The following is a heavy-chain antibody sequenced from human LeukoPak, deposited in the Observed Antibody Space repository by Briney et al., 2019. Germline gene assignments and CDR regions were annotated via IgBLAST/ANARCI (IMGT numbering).Heavy chain of an antibody. CDR1: GNSISSGDYY. J-gene: IGHJ4*02. CDR3: ARHRGARLSPIDY. V-gene: IGHV4-61*02. CDR2: IYTSGST. D-gene: IGHD3-16*02. Sequence: SQTLSLTCTVSGNSISSGDYYWSWIRQPAGKGLEWIGRIYTSGSTNCNPSLKSRVTLSVDTSKTQFSLKLNSVTAADTAVYYCARHRGARLSPIDYWGQGTLVTVSS.